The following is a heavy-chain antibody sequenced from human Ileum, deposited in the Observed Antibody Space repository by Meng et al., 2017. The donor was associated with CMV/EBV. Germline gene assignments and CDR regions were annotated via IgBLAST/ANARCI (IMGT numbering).Heavy chain of an antibody. Sequence: SETLSLTCAVSGGSIRSSSWWSWVRQPPGKGLEWIGEIYHRGSTNYNPSLKSRVTISVDNSKNQFSLKLSSVTAADTAVYYCGRNYCSSTSCFWNFDLWGRGTLVTVSS. CDR1: GGSIRSSSW. D-gene: IGHD2-2*01. CDR2: IYHRGST. J-gene: IGHJ2*01. CDR3: GRNYCSSTSCFWNFDL. V-gene: IGHV4-4*02.